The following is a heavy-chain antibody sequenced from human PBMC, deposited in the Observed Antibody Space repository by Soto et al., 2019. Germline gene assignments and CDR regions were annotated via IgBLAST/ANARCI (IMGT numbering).Heavy chain of an antibody. CDR3: ARLGLDLDFDH. V-gene: IGHV1-69*01. J-gene: IGHJ4*02. Sequence: QVQLVQSGPEVKKPGSSLKVSCKSYGDSFSRFAVSWVRRAPGEGLEWMGGIIPVTGTANYIDKFRGRLTITADESSSTVYMELSILRSEDTAVYYCARLGLDLDFDHWGQGTLVTVSS. CDR1: GDSFSRFA. CDR2: IIPVTGTA.